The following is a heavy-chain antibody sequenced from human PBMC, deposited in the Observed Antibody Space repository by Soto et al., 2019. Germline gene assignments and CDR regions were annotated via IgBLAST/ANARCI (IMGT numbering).Heavy chain of an antibody. CDR2: ISGSGGST. J-gene: IGHJ4*02. V-gene: IGHV3-23*01. CDR3: AHIVVVVAAIWRDY. D-gene: IGHD2-15*01. CDR1: GFTFSSYA. Sequence: GGSLRLSCAASGFTFSSYAMSWVRQAPGKGLEWVSAISGSGGSTYYADSVKGRFTISRDNSKNTLYLQMNSLRAEDTAVYYCAHIVVVVAAIWRDYWGQGTLVTVSS.